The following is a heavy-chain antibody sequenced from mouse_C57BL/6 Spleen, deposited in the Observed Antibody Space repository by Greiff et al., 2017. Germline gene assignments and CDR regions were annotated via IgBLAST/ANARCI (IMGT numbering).Heavy chain of an antibody. CDR2: ISYDGSN. J-gene: IGHJ2*01. V-gene: IGHV3-6*01. D-gene: IGHD1-1*01. Sequence: EVQLQESGPGLVKPSQSLSLTCSVTGYSITSGYYWNWIRQFPGNKLEWMGYISYDGSNNYNPSLKNRISITRDTSKNQFFLKLNSVTTEDTATYYCAREVHYYGRGYYFDYWGQGTTLTVSS. CDR3: AREVHYYGRGYYFDY. CDR1: GYSITSGYY.